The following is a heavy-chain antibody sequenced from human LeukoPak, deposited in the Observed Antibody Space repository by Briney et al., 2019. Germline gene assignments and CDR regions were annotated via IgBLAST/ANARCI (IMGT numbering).Heavy chain of an antibody. J-gene: IGHJ4*02. CDR2: IIPIFGTA. V-gene: IGHV1-69*01. Sequence: SVKVSCKASGGTFSSYAISWVRQAPGQGLEWMGAIIPIFGTANYAQMLQGRVTITADESTSTAYMELSSLRSEDTAVYYCARGTYYYGSGSYYDYWGQGTLVTVSS. CDR1: GGTFSSYA. D-gene: IGHD3-10*01. CDR3: ARGTYYYGSGSYYDY.